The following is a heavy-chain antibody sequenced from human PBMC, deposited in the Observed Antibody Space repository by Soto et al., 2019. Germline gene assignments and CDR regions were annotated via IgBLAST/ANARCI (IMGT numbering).Heavy chain of an antibody. CDR3: ARDRSGSYFSDWYFDL. V-gene: IGHV3-33*01. Sequence: QVQLVESGGGVVQPGRSLRLSCAASGFTFCSYGMHWVRQAPGKGLEWVAVIWYDGSNKYYADSVKGRFTISRDNSKNTLYLQMNSLRAEDTAVYYCARDRSGSYFSDWYFDLWGRGTLVTVSS. D-gene: IGHD1-26*01. CDR1: GFTFCSYG. CDR2: IWYDGSNK. J-gene: IGHJ2*01.